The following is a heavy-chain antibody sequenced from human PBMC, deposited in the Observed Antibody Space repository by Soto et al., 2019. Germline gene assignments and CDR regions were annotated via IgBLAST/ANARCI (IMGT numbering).Heavy chain of an antibody. Sequence: ASVKVSCKASGYTYTSYDINWVRQATGQGLEWMGWMNPNSGNTGYAQKFQGRVTMTRNTSISTAYMELSSLRSEDTAVYYCARAAGAVADAFDIWGQRTMVTVSS. D-gene: IGHD6-19*01. V-gene: IGHV1-8*01. CDR2: MNPNSGNT. CDR3: ARAAGAVADAFDI. CDR1: GYTYTSYD. J-gene: IGHJ3*02.